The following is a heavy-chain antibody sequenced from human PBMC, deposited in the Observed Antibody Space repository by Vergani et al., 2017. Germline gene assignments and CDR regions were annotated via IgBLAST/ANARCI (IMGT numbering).Heavy chain of an antibody. CDR1: GFIFSDHY. Sequence: EVQVVESGGGLVQPGGSLRLSCAASGFIFSDHYMDWFRQAPGQGLEWVGGIRSKAYGQATIYAASVKGRVTISRDDSKSIAYLQMNNLQTEDTAMYYCVRDQVTMLRGSDALDIWGQGTMVTVSS. J-gene: IGHJ3*02. CDR2: IRSKAYGQAT. V-gene: IGHV3-71*04. D-gene: IGHD3-10*01. CDR3: VRDQVTMLRGSDALDI.